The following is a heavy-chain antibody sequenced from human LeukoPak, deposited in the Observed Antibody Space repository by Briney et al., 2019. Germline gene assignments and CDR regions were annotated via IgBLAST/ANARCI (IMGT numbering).Heavy chain of an antibody. V-gene: IGHV3-30*18. Sequence: SGGSLRLSCAASGLTSSSYAMHWVRQAPGKGLEWVALISYDGSNKYYADSVKGRFTISRDNSKNTLYLQMNSLRADDTALYYCAKVRYNYALVGMDVWGQGTTVTVSS. CDR1: GLTSSSYA. D-gene: IGHD5-18*01. CDR2: ISYDGSNK. CDR3: AKVRYNYALVGMDV. J-gene: IGHJ6*02.